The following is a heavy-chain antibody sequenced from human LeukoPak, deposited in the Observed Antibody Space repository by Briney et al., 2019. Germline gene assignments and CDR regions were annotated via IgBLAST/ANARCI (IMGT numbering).Heavy chain of an antibody. CDR1: GFTVSSNY. CDR3: ARGPRLQLQFDY. J-gene: IGHJ4*02. CDR2: IYSGGNT. D-gene: IGHD5-24*01. V-gene: IGHV3-53*01. Sequence: PGGSLRLSCAASGFTVSSNYMSWVRQAPGKGLEWVSVIYSGGNTYYADSVKGRFTISRDNSKNTLYLQMHSLRAEDTAVYYCARGPRLQLQFDYWGQGTLVTVSS.